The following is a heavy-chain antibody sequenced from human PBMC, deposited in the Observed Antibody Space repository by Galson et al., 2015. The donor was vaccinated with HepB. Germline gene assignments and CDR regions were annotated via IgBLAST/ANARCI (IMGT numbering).Heavy chain of an antibody. J-gene: IGHJ4*02. Sequence: SLRLSCAASGFTFSTYAMHWVRQAPGKGLVWVSRIRSDGSSTTYADSVKGRFTISRDNAKNTLYLQMNSLRAEDTAVYYCAREGNCGGGCWHLDFWGRGTLVTVPS. CDR3: AREGNCGGGCWHLDF. CDR2: IRSDGSST. V-gene: IGHV3-74*01. CDR1: GFTFSTYA. D-gene: IGHD2-21*01.